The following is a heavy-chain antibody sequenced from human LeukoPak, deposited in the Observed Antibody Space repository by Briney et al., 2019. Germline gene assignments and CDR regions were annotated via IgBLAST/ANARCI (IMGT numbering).Heavy chain of an antibody. CDR1: GYSFTGYY. CDR3: ARPNGDYYNWFDP. J-gene: IGHJ5*02. V-gene: IGHV1-2*02. D-gene: IGHD4-17*01. Sequence: ASVMLSCKASGYSFTGYYLHWVRQAPGQGLEWMGWINPKSGDTNYAEKFQDRVTLTRDTSISTAYMELTNLRSDDTAVYYYARPNGDYYNWFDPWGQGTLVTVSS. CDR2: INPKSGDT.